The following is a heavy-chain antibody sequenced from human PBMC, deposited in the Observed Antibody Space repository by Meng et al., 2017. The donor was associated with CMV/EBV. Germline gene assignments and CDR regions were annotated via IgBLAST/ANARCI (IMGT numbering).Heavy chain of an antibody. CDR3: ARGGLRGFDY. CDR1: GFSLRTSGVG. CDR2: IHWGDDK. V-gene: IGHV2-5*02. D-gene: IGHD4-17*01. Sequence: KEWEPPLVKPTHTLTLTCTFSGFSLRTSGVGVGWMRQPPGKALEWLALIHWGDDKRYSPSLKSRLTITKDTSKNQVVLTMTNMDPVDTATYYCARGGLRGFDYWGQGTLVTVSS. J-gene: IGHJ4*02.